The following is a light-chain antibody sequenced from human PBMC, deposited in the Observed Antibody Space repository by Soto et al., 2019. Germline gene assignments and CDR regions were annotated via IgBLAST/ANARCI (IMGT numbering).Light chain of an antibody. V-gene: IGKV1-39*01. CDR3: QQTYSAPWT. CDR1: QSISNY. Sequence: DIQMTQSPSSLSASVGDRVTITCRASQSISNYLNWYQQKPGIAPKLLIYGASSSQSGVPSRFSGSGSGTDFTLTISSLQPEDFANYYCQQTYSAPWTFGQGTKVEIK. J-gene: IGKJ1*01. CDR2: GAS.